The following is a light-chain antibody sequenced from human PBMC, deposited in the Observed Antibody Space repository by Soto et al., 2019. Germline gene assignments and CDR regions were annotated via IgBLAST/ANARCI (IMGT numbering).Light chain of an antibody. Sequence: QSVLTQPPSVSGAPGQRVTISCAGSSSNIGAGYDVHWYQQLPGTAPKFLIYGYINRPTGVPDRYSSSKSGTSASLAITGLQAEVVAVSSCQSYDNSLSGWVFGGGTKVTVL. CDR2: GYI. CDR1: SSNIGAGYD. J-gene: IGLJ3*02. V-gene: IGLV1-40*01. CDR3: QSYDNSLSGWV.